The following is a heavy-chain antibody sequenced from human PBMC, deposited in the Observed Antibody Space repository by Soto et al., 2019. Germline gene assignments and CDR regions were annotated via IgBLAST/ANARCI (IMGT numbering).Heavy chain of an antibody. CDR2: IYSGGST. CDR1: GFTVSSNY. D-gene: IGHD6-19*01. CDR3: ESVPVAGTTRYFDL. Sequence: EVQLVESGGDLVQPGGSLRLSCAASGFTVSSNYMSWVRQAPGKGLEWVSVIYSGGSTYYADSVKGRFTISRDNSKNTLYLQMNSLRAEDTAVYYCESVPVAGTTRYFDLWGRGTLVTVSS. V-gene: IGHV3-66*01. J-gene: IGHJ2*01.